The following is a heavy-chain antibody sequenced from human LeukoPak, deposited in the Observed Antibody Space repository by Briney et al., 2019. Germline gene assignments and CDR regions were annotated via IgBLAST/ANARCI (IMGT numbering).Heavy chain of an antibody. Sequence: GGSLRLSCAASGFTFSSYAMSWVRQAPGKGLEWVSVISNSAGSTFYADSVKGWLTISRDNSKNTLYLQMNSLRAEDTAVYYCAKRASGSGTSLYYFDYWGQGTLVTVSS. J-gene: IGHJ4*02. CDR2: ISNSAGST. V-gene: IGHV3-23*01. CDR1: GFTFSSYA. CDR3: AKRASGSGTSLYYFDY. D-gene: IGHD3-10*01.